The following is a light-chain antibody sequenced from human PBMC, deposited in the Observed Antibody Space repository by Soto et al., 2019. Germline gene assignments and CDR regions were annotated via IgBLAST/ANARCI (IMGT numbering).Light chain of an antibody. Sequence: DIQLTQSPYFLSASVGDRVTITCRASQGISSYLAWYQQKPGKAPKLLIYAASTLQSGVPSRVSGSGSGTEFTLTISSLQPEDFATYYCQQLNSYPRVTFGGGTKVEIK. CDR3: QQLNSYPRVT. CDR2: AAS. CDR1: QGISSY. V-gene: IGKV1-9*01. J-gene: IGKJ4*01.